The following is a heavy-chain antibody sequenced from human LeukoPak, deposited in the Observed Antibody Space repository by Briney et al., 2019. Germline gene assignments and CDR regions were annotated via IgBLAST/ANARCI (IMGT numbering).Heavy chain of an antibody. J-gene: IGHJ4*02. CDR1: GGSISSGGYY. CDR3: ARVSWGSGYDMDY. V-gene: IGHV4-31*03. Sequence: SQTLSLICTVSGGSISSGGYYWSWIRQHPGKGLEWIGYIYYSGSTYYNPSLKSRVTISVDTSKNQFSLKLSSVTAADTAVYYCARVSWGSGYDMDYWGQGTLVTVSS. D-gene: IGHD5-12*01. CDR2: IYYSGST.